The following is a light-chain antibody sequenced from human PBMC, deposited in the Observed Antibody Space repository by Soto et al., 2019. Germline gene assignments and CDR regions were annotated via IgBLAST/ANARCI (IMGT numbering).Light chain of an antibody. CDR3: SSYTSTSTYVL. V-gene: IGLV2-14*03. J-gene: IGLJ2*01. CDR1: SSDVGGYNY. CDR2: DVS. Sequence: QSALTQPASVSGSPGQSITISCTGTSSDVGGYNYVSWYQHHPGKAPKLMIYDVSNRPSGVSNRFSGSKSGNTASLTISGLQAEDEADYYCSSYTSTSTYVLFGGGTQLTVL.